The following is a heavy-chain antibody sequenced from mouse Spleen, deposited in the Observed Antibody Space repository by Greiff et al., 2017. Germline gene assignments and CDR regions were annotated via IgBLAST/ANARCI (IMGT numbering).Heavy chain of an antibody. Sequence: EVKLMESGGGLLQPGNSLSLSCAASGFTFTDYYMSWVRQPPGKALEWLGFIRNKVNGYTTEYSASVTGRFAISRDNSQSILYLQMNALRPEDSATYYCARYNYDAGYYGDYWGQGTSVTVSS. CDR3: ARYNYDAGYYGDY. CDR1: GFTFTDYY. CDR2: IRNKVNGYTT. D-gene: IGHD2-3*01. V-gene: IGHV7-3*01. J-gene: IGHJ4*01.